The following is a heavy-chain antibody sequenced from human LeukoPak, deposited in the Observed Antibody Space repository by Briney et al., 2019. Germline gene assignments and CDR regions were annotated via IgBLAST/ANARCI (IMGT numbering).Heavy chain of an antibody. J-gene: IGHJ4*02. D-gene: IGHD3-3*01. CDR1: GFTFSSYA. CDR3: AKGKGPDFWSGYYDY. V-gene: IGHV3-23*01. CDR2: ISGSGGST. Sequence: GGSLRLSCAASGFTFSSYAMSWVRQAPGKGLEWVSAISGSGGSTYYADSAKGRFTISRDNSKNTLYLQMNSLRAEDTAVYYCAKGKGPDFWSGYYDYWGQGTLVTVSS.